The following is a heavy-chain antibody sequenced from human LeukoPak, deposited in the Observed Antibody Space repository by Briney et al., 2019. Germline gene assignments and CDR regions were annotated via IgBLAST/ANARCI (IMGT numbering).Heavy chain of an antibody. Sequence: ASLKVSCKGSGYTFTDYYMHCVRQAPGQGLEWMAKINPNSGGTAYAERFQGRVTLTRDTSISTIYMELRTLTSGDTAVYYCARPSDYGDYIDYWGQGTPVTVSA. CDR3: ARPSDYGDYIDY. J-gene: IGHJ4*02. CDR2: INPNSGGT. V-gene: IGHV1-2*02. CDR1: GYTFTDYY. D-gene: IGHD4-17*01.